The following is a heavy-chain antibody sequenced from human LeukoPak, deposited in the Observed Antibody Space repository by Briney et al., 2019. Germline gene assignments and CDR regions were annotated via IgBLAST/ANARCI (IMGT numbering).Heavy chain of an antibody. J-gene: IGHJ4*02. V-gene: IGHV1-46*01. Sequence: ASVKVSCKASGGTFSSYAISWVRQAPGQGLEWMGIINPSGGSTSYAQEFQGRVTMTRDTSTSTVYMELSSLRSEDTAVYYCARDQGGGPYYYDSSGYCPYWGQGTLVTVSS. CDR1: GGTFSSYA. CDR3: ARDQGGGPYYYDSSGYCPY. D-gene: IGHD3-22*01. CDR2: INPSGGST.